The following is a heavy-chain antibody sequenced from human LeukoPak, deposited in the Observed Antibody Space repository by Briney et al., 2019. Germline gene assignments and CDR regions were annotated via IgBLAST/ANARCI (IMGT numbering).Heavy chain of an antibody. CDR1: GGSISNSNW. CDR2: IYHSGST. J-gene: IGHJ3*01. V-gene: IGHV4-4*02. D-gene: IGHD1-26*01. CDR3: AHFKGGSFDF. Sequence: SGTLSLTCAVSGGSISNSNWWSWVRQPPGKGLEWIGEIYHSGSTNYNPSLKSRVTISVDTSKNQFSLKLTSVTAADTAVYYCAHFKGGSFDFWGQGTMVTVSS.